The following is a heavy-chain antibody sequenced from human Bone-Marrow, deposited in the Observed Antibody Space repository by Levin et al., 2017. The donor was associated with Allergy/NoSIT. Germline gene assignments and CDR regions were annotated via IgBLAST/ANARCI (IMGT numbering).Heavy chain of an antibody. Sequence: LSLTCAASGFTISSNYMSWVRQAPGKGLEWVSVIYSGGSTYYADSVKGRFTISRDNSKNTLYLQMNSLRAEDTAVYYCARDGIAAAGFDYWGQGTLVTVSS. J-gene: IGHJ4*02. CDR1: GFTISSNY. CDR3: ARDGIAAAGFDY. CDR2: IYSGGST. D-gene: IGHD6-13*01. V-gene: IGHV3-53*01.